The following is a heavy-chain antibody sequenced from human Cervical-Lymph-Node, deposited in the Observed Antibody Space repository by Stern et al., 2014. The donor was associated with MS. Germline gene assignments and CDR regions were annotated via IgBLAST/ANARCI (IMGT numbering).Heavy chain of an antibody. Sequence: QAQLVESGGGVVQPGTSLRLSCAVSGFTFSNYAMHWVRQASRQVLECGAAISYDADVKFYADSVKGRFTISRDTPKNTMYLQLNSLKVEDAAVYFCAKKSVGTTGTTTAFDYWGQGTLVTVSS. V-gene: IGHV3-30*18. CDR2: ISYDADVK. J-gene: IGHJ4*02. D-gene: IGHD1-1*01. CDR3: AKKSVGTTGTTTAFDY. CDR1: GFTFSNYA.